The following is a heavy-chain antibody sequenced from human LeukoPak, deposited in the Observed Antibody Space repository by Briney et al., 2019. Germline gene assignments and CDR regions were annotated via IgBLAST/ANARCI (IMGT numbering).Heavy chain of an antibody. D-gene: IGHD3-3*01. J-gene: IGHJ3*02. CDR1: GGSVSSTSYY. CDR2: IYYTGST. CDR3: ASCHSYYDFWSGYYRPDAFDI. V-gene: IGHV4-39*07. Sequence: SETLSLTCTVSGGSVSSTSYYWAWIRQPPGKGLEWIGSIYYTGSTYYNPSLNSRVTILVDTSKSQFSLKLTSVTAADTAVYYCASCHSYYDFWSGYYRPDAFDIWGQGTMVTVSS.